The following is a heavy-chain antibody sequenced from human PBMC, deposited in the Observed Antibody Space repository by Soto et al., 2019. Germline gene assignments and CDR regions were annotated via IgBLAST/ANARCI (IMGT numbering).Heavy chain of an antibody. Sequence: SETLSLTCAVSSGSISSSNWWSWVRQPPGKGLEWIGEIYHSGSTNYNPSLKSRVTISVDKSKNQFSLKLSSVTAADTAVYYCARVSLSPTSRFDPWGQGTLVTVSS. CDR3: ARVSLSPTSRFDP. CDR1: SGSISSSNW. CDR2: IYHSGST. V-gene: IGHV4-4*02. D-gene: IGHD3-16*01. J-gene: IGHJ5*02.